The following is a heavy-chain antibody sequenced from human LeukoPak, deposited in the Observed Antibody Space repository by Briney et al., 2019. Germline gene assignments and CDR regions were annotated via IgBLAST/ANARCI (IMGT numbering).Heavy chain of an antibody. CDR3: ARGRVRGVIAYYYYYGMDV. CDR1: GGSFSGYY. Sequence: PSETLSLTCAVYGGSFSGYYWSWIRQPPGKGLEWIGEINHSGSTNYNPSLKSRVTISVDTSKNQFSLKLSSVTAADTAVYYCARGRVRGVIAYYYYYGMDVWGQGTTVTVSS. CDR2: INHSGST. D-gene: IGHD3-10*01. V-gene: IGHV4-34*01. J-gene: IGHJ6*02.